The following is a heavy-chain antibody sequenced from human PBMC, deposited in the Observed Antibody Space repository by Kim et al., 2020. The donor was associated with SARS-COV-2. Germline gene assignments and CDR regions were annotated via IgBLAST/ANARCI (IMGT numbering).Heavy chain of an antibody. CDR1: GGTFSSYA. D-gene: IGHD3-22*01. Sequence: SVKVSCKASGGTFSSYAISWVRQAPGQGLEWMGGIIPIFGTANYAQKFQGRVTITADESTSTAYMELSSLRSEDTAVYYCARDYYDSSGYSWYFDLWGRGTLVTVSS. CDR2: IIPIFGTA. CDR3: ARDYYDSSGYSWYFDL. J-gene: IGHJ2*01. V-gene: IGHV1-69*13.